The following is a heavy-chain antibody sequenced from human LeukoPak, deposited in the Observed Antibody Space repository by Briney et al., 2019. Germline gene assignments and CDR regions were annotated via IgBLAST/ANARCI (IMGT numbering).Heavy chain of an antibody. CDR2: IYYSGST. Sequence: SQTLSLTCTVSGGSISSGGYYWSWIRQHPGKGLEWIGYIYYSGSTYYNPSLKSRVTISVDTSKNQFSLKLSSVTAVDTAVYYCAREVYSGYDYSGWFDPWGQGTLVTVSS. V-gene: IGHV4-31*03. CDR1: GGSISSGGYY. CDR3: AREVYSGYDYSGWFDP. D-gene: IGHD5-12*01. J-gene: IGHJ5*02.